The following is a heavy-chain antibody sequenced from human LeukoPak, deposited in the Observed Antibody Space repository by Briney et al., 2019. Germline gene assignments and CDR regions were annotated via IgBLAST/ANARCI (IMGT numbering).Heavy chain of an antibody. J-gene: IGHJ3*02. V-gene: IGHV3-21*01. D-gene: IGHD6-19*01. CDR2: ISSGSSYI. CDR3: ARDRGQWHFGGPPDAFDI. CDR1: GFTFSGYS. Sequence: PGGSLRLSCAASGFTFSGYSMNWVRQAPGKGLEWVSSISSGSSYIYYADSVKGRFTISRDNAKNSLYLQVNSLRAEDTAVYYCARDRGQWHFGGPPDAFDIWGLGTMVTVSS.